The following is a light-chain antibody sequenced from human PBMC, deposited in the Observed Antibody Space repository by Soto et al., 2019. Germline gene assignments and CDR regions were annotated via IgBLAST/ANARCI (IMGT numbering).Light chain of an antibody. V-gene: IGLV1-47*02. Sequence: QPVLTQPPSASGTPGQRVTISCSGSSSNIGSNFVSWYQQLPGTAPKVLIYSNNQRPSGVPDRFSGSRSGTSASLAISGLRSEDEADYYCAAWDDSPSGWAFGGGTKVTVL. J-gene: IGLJ3*02. CDR2: SNN. CDR1: SSNIGSNF. CDR3: AAWDDSPSGWA.